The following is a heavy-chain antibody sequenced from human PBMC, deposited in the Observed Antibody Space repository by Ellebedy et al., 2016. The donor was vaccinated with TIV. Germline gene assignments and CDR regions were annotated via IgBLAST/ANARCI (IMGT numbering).Heavy chain of an antibody. CDR2: IWNDGSNK. CDR1: ESTFSSYG. Sequence: PGGSLRLPCEASESTFSSYGMSWVRQAPGKGLEWVAVIWNDGSNKKNADSVKGRFTISRDNSKNTLYLQMNSLRVEDTAVYYCVREGWDGDYYFDHWGQGTLVTVSS. V-gene: IGHV3-33*08. J-gene: IGHJ4*02. D-gene: IGHD4-17*01. CDR3: VREGWDGDYYFDH.